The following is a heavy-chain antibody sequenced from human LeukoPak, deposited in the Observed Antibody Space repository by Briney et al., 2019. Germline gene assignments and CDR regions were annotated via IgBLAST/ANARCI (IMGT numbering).Heavy chain of an antibody. Sequence: SETPSLTCTVSGGSISSYYWSWIRQPPGKGLEWIGYIFYTGSTNYNPSLKSRVTISLDTSKNQFSLNLSSVTAADTAVYYCARGSGSYWNALDIWGQGTMVTVSS. J-gene: IGHJ3*02. CDR3: ARGSGSYWNALDI. D-gene: IGHD1-26*01. CDR2: IFYTGST. V-gene: IGHV4-59*01. CDR1: GGSISSYY.